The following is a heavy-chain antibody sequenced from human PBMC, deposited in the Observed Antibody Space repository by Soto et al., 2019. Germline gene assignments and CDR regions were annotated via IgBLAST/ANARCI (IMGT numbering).Heavy chain of an antibody. V-gene: IGHV1-2*04. D-gene: IGHD6-13*01. J-gene: IGHJ4*02. Sequence: GASVKVSCKASGYTFTGYYMHWVRQAPGQGLEWMGWINPNSGGTNYAQKFQGWVTMTRDTSISTAYMELSRLRSDDTAVYYCARGGGGYSSSWDLGYWGQGTLVTVSS. CDR1: GYTFTGYY. CDR3: ARGGGGYSSSWDLGY. CDR2: INPNSGGT.